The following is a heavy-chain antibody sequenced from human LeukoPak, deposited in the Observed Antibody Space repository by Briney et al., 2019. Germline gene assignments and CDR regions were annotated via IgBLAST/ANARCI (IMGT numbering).Heavy chain of an antibody. CDR2: IKQDGSEK. Sequence: QPGGSLRLSCAASGFTFRRYWMSWVRQAPGKGLEWVANIKQDGSEKYYVDSVKGRFTISRDNAKNSLYLQMNSLRAEDTAVYYCARDRLVRGVSDYWGQGTLVTVSS. CDR3: ARDRLVRGVSDY. CDR1: GFTFRRYW. D-gene: IGHD3-10*01. J-gene: IGHJ4*02. V-gene: IGHV3-7*01.